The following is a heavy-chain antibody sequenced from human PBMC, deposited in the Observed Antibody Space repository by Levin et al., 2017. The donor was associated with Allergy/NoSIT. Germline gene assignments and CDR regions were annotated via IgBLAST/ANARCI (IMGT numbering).Heavy chain of an antibody. CDR1: GFTFDDYA. Sequence: PGESLKISCAASGFTFDDYAMHWVRQAPGKGLEWVSGISWNSGSIGYADSVKGRFTISRDNAKNSLYLQMKSLRAEDTALYYCAKDIGHNDDYSNLEYGSTGYYYNMDVWGQGTTVTVSS. J-gene: IGHJ6*02. D-gene: IGHD4-11*01. CDR3: AKDIGHNDDYSNLEYGSTGYYYNMDV. V-gene: IGHV3-9*01. CDR2: ISWNSGSI.